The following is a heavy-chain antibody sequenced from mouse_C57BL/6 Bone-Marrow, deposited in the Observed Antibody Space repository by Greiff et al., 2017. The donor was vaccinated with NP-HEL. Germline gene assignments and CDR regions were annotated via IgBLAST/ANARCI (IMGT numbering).Heavy chain of an antibody. V-gene: IGHV1-82*01. CDR3: ASGSNYCFAY. CDR1: GYAFSSSW. D-gene: IGHD2-5*01. CDR2: IYPGDGDT. Sequence: VQLQQSGPELVKPGASVKISCKASGYAFSSSWMNWVKQRPGKGLEWIGGIYPGDGDTNYNGKFKGKATLTADKSSSTAYMQLSSLTSEDSAVYFCASGSNYCFAYWGQGTLVTVSA. J-gene: IGHJ3*01.